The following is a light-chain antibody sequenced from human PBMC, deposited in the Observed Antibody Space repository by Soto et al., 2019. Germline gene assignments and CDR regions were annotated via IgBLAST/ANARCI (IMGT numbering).Light chain of an antibody. CDR1: SSDVGHYNY. V-gene: IGLV2-14*01. CDR3: SSYTSSSTPNV. CDR2: DVS. Sequence: QSVLTQPASVSGSPGQSITISFTGTSSDVGHYNYVSWYQQHPGKAPKVVIYDVSNRPSGISNRFSGSKSGNTASLTISGLQAEDEADYYCSSYTSSSTPNVFGTGTKVTVL. J-gene: IGLJ1*01.